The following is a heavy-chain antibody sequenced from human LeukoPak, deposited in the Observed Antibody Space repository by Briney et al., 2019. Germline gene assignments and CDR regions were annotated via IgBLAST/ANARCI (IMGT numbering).Heavy chain of an antibody. V-gene: IGHV4-30-2*01. D-gene: IGHD2-15*01. CDR2: IYHSGST. J-gene: IGHJ4*02. Sequence: SQTLSLTCAVSGASISSGGYSWSWIRQPPGKGLEWIGYIYHSGSTYYNPSLKSRVTISVDRSKNQFCLKLSTVTAADTAVYYCARDDCSGGSCYSDYWGQGTLVTVSS. CDR1: GASISSGGYS. CDR3: ARDDCSGGSCYSDY.